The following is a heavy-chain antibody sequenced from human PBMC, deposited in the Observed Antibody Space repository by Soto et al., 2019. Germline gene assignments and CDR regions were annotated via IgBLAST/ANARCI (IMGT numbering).Heavy chain of an antibody. CDR1: GGSFSGYY. D-gene: IGHD3-10*01. CDR2: INHSGST. CDR3: ARSMVRGVINKSPGY. Sequence: PSETLSLTCAVYGGSFSGYYWSWIRQPPEKGLEWIGEINHSGSTNYNPSHKSRVTISVDTSKNQFPLKLSAVTAAYTAVYYWARSMVRGVINKSPGYWGQGTLVTVSS. J-gene: IGHJ4*02. V-gene: IGHV4-34*01.